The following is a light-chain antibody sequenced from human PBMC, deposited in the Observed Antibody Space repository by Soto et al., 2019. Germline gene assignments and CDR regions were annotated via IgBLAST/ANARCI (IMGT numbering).Light chain of an antibody. J-gene: IGLJ1*01. CDR1: SSDVGSYSL. CDR3: CSYAGTDTYV. Sequence: QSALTQPASVSGSPGQSITISCTGTSSDVGSYSLVSWYQQHPGKAPKLMIYEGSKRPSGVSNRFSGSKSGNTASLTISGLQAEDEADYYCCSYAGTDTYVFGTGTKVTV. CDR2: EGS. V-gene: IGLV2-23*01.